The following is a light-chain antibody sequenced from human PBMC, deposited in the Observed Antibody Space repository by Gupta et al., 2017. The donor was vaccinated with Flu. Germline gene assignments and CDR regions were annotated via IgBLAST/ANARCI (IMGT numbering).Light chain of an antibody. CDR3: QQDYNFPLT. CDR2: PAS. CDR1: QVIYSQ. Sequence: ESEVKGYTAAVSGSVGDRVTVTCRASQVIYSQLGWYQQKPGKAPKLLIYPASTLQSGVPSRFSGIGSDTDSTLTTTSLHSDYAATYYCQQDYNFPLTFGRGSKVEIK. J-gene: IGKJ4*01. V-gene: IGKV1-12*01.